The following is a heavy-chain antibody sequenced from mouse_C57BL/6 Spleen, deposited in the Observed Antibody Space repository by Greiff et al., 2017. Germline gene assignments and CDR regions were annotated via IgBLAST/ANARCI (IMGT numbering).Heavy chain of an antibody. Sequence: DVKVEESGGGLVQPGGSMKLSCVASGFTFSNYWMNWVRQSPEKGLEWVAQIRLKSDNYATHYAESVKGRFTISRDDSKSSVYLQMNNLRSEDTGIYYCTSDGYYYAMDYWGQGTSVTVSS. V-gene: IGHV6-3*01. D-gene: IGHD2-3*01. CDR2: IRLKSDNYAT. J-gene: IGHJ4*01. CDR3: TSDGYYYAMDY. CDR1: GFTFSNYW.